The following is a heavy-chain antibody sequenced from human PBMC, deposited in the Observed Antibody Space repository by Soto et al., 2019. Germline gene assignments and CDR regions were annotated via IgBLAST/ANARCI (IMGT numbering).Heavy chain of an antibody. D-gene: IGHD2-2*01. CDR3: AREGVVVPAAMHLFEP. CDR2: INPSGGST. J-gene: IGHJ5*02. V-gene: IGHV1-46*03. Sequence: APVEASCKACRYSFTCNYMHWVQYATEQGLEWMGIINPSGGSTSYAQKFQGRVTMTRDTSTSTVYMELSSLRSEDTAVYYCAREGVVVPAAMHLFEPLGQGTLVTGSS. CDR1: RYSFTCNY.